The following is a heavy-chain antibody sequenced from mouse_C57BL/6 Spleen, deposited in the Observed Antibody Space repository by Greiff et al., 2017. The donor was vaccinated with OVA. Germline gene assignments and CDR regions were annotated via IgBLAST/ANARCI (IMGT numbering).Heavy chain of an antibody. Sequence: EVMLVESGGGLVKPGGSLKLSCAASGFTFRDYGMHWVSQAPEKGLAWVAYISSGSSTIYYEDTVKGRFTISRDNAKHTLFLQMTSLRSEDTAMYYCARWGTTVVAPYWDFDVWGTGTTVTVSA. CDR1: GFTFRDYG. CDR3: ARWGTTVVAPYWDFDV. J-gene: IGHJ1*03. D-gene: IGHD1-1*01. CDR2: ISSGSSTI. V-gene: IGHV5-17*01.